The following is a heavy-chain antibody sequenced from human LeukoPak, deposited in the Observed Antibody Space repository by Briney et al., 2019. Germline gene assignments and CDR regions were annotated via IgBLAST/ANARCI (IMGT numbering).Heavy chain of an antibody. V-gene: IGHV4-31*03. Sequence: PSETLSLTCTVSGGSISSGDYYWSWIRQHPGKGLEWIGYIYYSGSTYYNPSLKSRVTISVYTSKNQFSLKLSSVTAADTAVYYCAAGWSTGGDYWGQGTLVTVSS. CDR1: GGSISSGDYY. CDR2: IYYSGST. J-gene: IGHJ4*02. CDR3: AAGWSTGGDY. D-gene: IGHD3-3*01.